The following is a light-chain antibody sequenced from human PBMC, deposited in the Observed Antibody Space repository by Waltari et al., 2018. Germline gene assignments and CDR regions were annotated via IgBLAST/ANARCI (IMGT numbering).Light chain of an antibody. CDR3: QQYNNWPRT. CDR2: GAS. CDR1: QSVSSN. V-gene: IGKV3-15*01. J-gene: IGKJ1*01. Sequence: ETVMTQSPATLSVSPGERATLSCRASQSVSSNLAWYQQKPGQAPMLLLYGASTRATGIPARFSASGSGTEFTLTISSLQSEDFAVYYCQQYNNWPRTFGQGTKVEIK.